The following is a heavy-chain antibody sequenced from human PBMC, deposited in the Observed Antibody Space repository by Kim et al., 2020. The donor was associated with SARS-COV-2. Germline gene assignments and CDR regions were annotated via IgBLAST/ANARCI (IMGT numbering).Heavy chain of an antibody. V-gene: IGHV3-30*18. CDR3: AKDLLYSYDNYYYYGMDV. J-gene: IGHJ6*02. D-gene: IGHD5-18*01. CDR2: ISYDGSNK. Sequence: GGSLRLSCAASGFAFSSYGMHWVRQAPGKGLEWVAVISYDGSNKYYADSVKGRFTISRDNSKNTLYLQMNSLRAEDTAVYYCAKDLLYSYDNYYYYGMDVWGQGTTVTVSS. CDR1: GFAFSSYG.